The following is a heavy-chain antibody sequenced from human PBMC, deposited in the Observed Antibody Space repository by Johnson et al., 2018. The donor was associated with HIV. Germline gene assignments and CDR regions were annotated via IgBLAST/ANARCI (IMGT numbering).Heavy chain of an antibody. J-gene: IGHJ3*02. CDR1: GFTLSDSA. CDR3: AKEGYYYDSKNDAFDI. Sequence: QVQLVESGGGVVQPGRSLRLSCAASGFTLSDSALHWVRQAPGKGLEWVAVISYDGSNKYYADSVKGRFTISRDNSKNTLYLQMNSLRAEDTAVYYCAKEGYYYDSKNDAFDIWGQGTMVTVSS. CDR2: ISYDGSNK. V-gene: IGHV3-30*04. D-gene: IGHD3-22*01.